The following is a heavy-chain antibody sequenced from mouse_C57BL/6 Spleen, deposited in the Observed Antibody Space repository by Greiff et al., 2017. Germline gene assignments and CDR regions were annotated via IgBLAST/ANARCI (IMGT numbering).Heavy chain of an antibody. CDR1: GYTFTSYG. CDR3: ARRGTTVVERYAMDY. CDR2: IYPRSGNT. V-gene: IGHV1-81*01. D-gene: IGHD1-1*01. J-gene: IGHJ4*01. Sequence: QVQLKESGAELARPGASVKLSCKASGYTFTSYGISWVKQRTGQGLEWIGEIYPRSGNTYYNEKFKGKATLTADKSSSTAYMELRSLTSEDSAVYFCARRGTTVVERYAMDYWGQGTSVTVSS.